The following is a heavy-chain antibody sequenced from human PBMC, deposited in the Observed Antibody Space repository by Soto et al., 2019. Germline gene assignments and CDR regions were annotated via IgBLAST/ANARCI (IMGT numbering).Heavy chain of an antibody. J-gene: IGHJ4*02. CDR3: AGYDSSGRAIDY. CDR2: IYSGGST. V-gene: IGHV3-53*01. Sequence: GGSLSLSCAASGFTVSSNYMSWVRQAPGKGLEWVSVIYSGGSTYYADSVKGRFTISRDNSKNTLYLQMNSLRAEDTAVYYCAGYDSSGRAIDYWGQGTLVTVSS. CDR1: GFTVSSNY. D-gene: IGHD3-22*01.